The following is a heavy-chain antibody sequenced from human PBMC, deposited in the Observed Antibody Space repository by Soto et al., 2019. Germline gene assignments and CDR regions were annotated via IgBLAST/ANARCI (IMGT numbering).Heavy chain of an antibody. J-gene: IGHJ4*02. V-gene: IGHV4-59*08. CDR2: IYDSESA. Sequence: SETLSLTCTVSGGSISSYFWSWIRQPPGKGLEWIGYIYDSESASYNPSLKSRVTMSLDTPNNQFSLKLTSVTAADTAVYYCARTNRGQGFDFWGQGTLVTVSS. CDR3: ARTNRGQGFDF. D-gene: IGHD3-16*02. CDR1: GGSISSYF.